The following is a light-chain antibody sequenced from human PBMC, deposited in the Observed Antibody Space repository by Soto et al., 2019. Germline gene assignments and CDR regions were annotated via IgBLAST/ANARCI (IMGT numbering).Light chain of an antibody. V-gene: IGLV1-47*01. CDR1: SSNIGSNY. CDR3: ATWDDGLGVYVV. CDR2: MNN. Sequence: QAVVTQPPSASGTPGQRVTISCSGSSSNIGSNYVYWYQQLPGTAPKLLIYMNNQRPSGVPDRFSGSKSGTSASLAISGLRSEDEADYYCATWDDGLGVYVVFGGGTKLTVL. J-gene: IGLJ2*01.